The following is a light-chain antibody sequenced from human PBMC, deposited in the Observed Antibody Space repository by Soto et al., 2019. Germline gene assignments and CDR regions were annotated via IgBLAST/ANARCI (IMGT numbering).Light chain of an antibody. V-gene: IGKV3-20*01. CDR3: QQYGTSRT. J-gene: IGKJ1*01. CDR2: GAS. CDR1: QSVASNY. Sequence: EIVLTQSPGTLSLSPGERATLSCRASQSVASNYLAWYQQKPGQAPRLLIHGASNRATGIPDRFSGSGSGTDFTLSISRLEPEDFALYYCQQYGTSRTFGQGTKVEIK.